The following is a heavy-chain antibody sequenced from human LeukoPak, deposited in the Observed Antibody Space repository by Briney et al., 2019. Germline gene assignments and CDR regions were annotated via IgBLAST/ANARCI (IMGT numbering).Heavy chain of an antibody. CDR2: IYYSGST. Sequence: SETLSLTCTVSGGSISSYYWSWIRQPPGKGLEWIGYIYYSGSTNYNPSLKSRVTISVDTSKNQFSLKLSSVTAADTAVYYCARAPSPCESNWFDPWGQGTLVTVSS. J-gene: IGHJ5*02. V-gene: IGHV4-59*01. CDR1: GGSISSYY. CDR3: ARAPSPCESNWFDP.